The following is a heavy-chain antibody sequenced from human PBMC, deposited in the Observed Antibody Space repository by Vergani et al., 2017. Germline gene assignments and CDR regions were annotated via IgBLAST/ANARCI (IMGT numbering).Heavy chain of an antibody. CDR1: GGSINSHNYY. CDR2: IHTSGSI. V-gene: IGHV4-61*02. J-gene: IGHJ6*02. D-gene: IGHD3-22*01. CDR3: ARVRRDDSSGYYYYYGMDV. Sequence: QVQLQESGPGLVKPSQTLSLTCTVSGGSINSHNYYWSWIRQPAGKGLEWIGRIHTSGSINYNPSLKSRVTMSEDTSKNQFSLNLSSVTAADTAVYYCARVRRDDSSGYYYYYGMDVWGQGTTVTVSS.